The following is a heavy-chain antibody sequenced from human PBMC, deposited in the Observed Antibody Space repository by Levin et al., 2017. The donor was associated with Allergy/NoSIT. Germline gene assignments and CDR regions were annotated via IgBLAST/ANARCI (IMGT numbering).Heavy chain of an antibody. CDR2: IIPIFGTA. CDR3: ARGHRDGYNYGGHYFDY. V-gene: IGHV1-69*13. Sequence: ASVKVSCKASGGTFSSYAISWVRQAPGQGLEWMGGIIPIFGTANYAQKFQGRVTITADESTSTAYMELSSLRSEDTAVYYCARGHRDGYNYGGHYFDYWGQGTLVTVSS. J-gene: IGHJ4*02. D-gene: IGHD5-24*01. CDR1: GGTFSSYA.